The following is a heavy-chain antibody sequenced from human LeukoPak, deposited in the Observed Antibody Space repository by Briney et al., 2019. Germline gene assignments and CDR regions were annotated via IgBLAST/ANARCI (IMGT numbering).Heavy chain of an antibody. D-gene: IGHD1-26*01. CDR3: AITYSGAFDI. CDR2: IYYSGGT. CDR1: GGSISSSSYY. V-gene: IGHV4-39*01. Sequence: PSETLSLTCTVSGGSISSSSYYWGWIRQPPGKGLEWIGSIYYSGGTYYNPSLKSRVTISVDTSKNQFSLKLSSVTAADTAVYYCAITYSGAFDIWGQGTMVTVSS. J-gene: IGHJ3*02.